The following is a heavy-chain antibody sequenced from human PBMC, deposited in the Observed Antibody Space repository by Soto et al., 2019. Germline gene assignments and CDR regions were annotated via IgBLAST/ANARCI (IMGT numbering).Heavy chain of an antibody. CDR2: IDSSGTT. Sequence: QVQLQESGPGLVKPSETVSVTCNVSGGSTSGYYWTWIRQTPGKGLEWIGYIDSSGTTTYNPSLKSRVTMSIATSKNQVYLRVTSVTAADTAIYYCARHKKWAEQGWFDPWGQGTQVTVSS. V-gene: IGHV4-59*01. CDR3: ARHKKWAEQGWFDP. J-gene: IGHJ5*02. D-gene: IGHD1-26*01. CDR1: GGSTSGYY.